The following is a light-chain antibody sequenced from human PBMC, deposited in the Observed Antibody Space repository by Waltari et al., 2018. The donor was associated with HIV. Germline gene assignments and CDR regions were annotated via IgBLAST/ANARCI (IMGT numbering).Light chain of an antibody. CDR2: YNS. CDR1: NIGGKS. CDR3: QVWDSSNEQVV. J-gene: IGLJ3*02. V-gene: IGLV3-21*04. Sequence: SYVLTQPPSVSVAPGAAATISCGAWNIGGKSVHWYKQQPGQAPVLVTRYNSDRPSRITDRISGSNSGHTATLTITSVEAGDEATYYCQVWDSSNEQVVFGGGTELTVL.